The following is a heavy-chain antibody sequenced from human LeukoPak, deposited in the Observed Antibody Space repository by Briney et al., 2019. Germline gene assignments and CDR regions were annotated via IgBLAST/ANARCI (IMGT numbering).Heavy chain of an antibody. Sequence: PGGSLRLSCAASGFTFSSYAMSWVRQAPGEGLEWVSAISGSGGSTYYADSVKGRFTISRDNSKNTLYLQMNSLRAEDTAVYYCAKDIGFADYGDYFDYWGQGTLVTVSS. CDR1: GFTFSSYA. V-gene: IGHV3-23*01. J-gene: IGHJ4*02. CDR3: AKDIGFADYGDYFDY. CDR2: ISGSGGST. D-gene: IGHD4-17*01.